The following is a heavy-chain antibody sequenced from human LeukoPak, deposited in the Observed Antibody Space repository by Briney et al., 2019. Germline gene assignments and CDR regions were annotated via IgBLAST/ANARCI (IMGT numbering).Heavy chain of an antibody. CDR2: IWYDGSNK. CDR3: ARADLAPYYFDY. V-gene: IGHV3-33*01. J-gene: IGHJ4*02. CDR1: GFTFSSYG. Sequence: GGSLRLSCAASGFTFSSYGMHWVRQAPGKGLEWVAVIWYDGSNKYYADSVKGRFTISRDNSKNTLYLQMNSLRAEDTAVYYCARADLAPYYFDYWGQGTLVTVSS.